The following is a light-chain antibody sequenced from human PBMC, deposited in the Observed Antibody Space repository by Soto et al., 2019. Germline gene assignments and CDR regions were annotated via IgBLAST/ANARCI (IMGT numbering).Light chain of an antibody. CDR3: QQYYSPPAS. CDR1: QSVLYSSNNKNY. J-gene: IGKJ2*01. CDR2: WAS. Sequence: DIVMTQSPDSLAVSLGERATINCKSSQSVLYSSNNKNYLAWYQQKPGQPPKLLIYWASTRESGVPDRFSVSGFGTDFTLPIRSLQAEDVAVYYCQQYYSPPASFGQGTKLEIK. V-gene: IGKV4-1*01.